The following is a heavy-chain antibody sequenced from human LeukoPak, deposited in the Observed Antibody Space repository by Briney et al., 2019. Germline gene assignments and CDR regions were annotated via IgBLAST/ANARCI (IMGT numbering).Heavy chain of an antibody. D-gene: IGHD6-6*01. CDR1: GGSISSLY. J-gene: IGHJ4*02. V-gene: IGHV4-59*08. CDR2: IYYTGST. Sequence: SETLSLTCSVSGGSISSLYWSWIRKPPGKGLEWIGYIYYTGSTNYNPSLKSRVTMFVDMSKNQFSLRLSSVTAADTAVYYCARHRAYSSSSPFDYWGQGTLVTVSS. CDR3: ARHRAYSSSSPFDY.